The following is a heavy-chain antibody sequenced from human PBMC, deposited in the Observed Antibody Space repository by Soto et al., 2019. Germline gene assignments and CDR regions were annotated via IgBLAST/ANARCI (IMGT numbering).Heavy chain of an antibody. CDR2: IFGDDDK. Sequence: QITLKESGPTLVKPTQTLTLTCTFSGFSLTTRGVGVAWIRQPPGKALEWLALIFGDDDKWYSPSLKNRLTNTEDTSKNQVVLTTTNMDPVDTATYYCVHRPRASAYYFDYWGQGALVTVSS. J-gene: IGHJ4*02. CDR1: GFSLTTRGVG. CDR3: VHRPRASAYYFDY. V-gene: IGHV2-5*02.